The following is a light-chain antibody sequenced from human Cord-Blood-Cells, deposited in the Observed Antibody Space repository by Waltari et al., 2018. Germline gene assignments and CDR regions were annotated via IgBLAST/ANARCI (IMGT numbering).Light chain of an antibody. CDR2: DVS. V-gene: IGLV2-14*03. CDR3: SSYTSSRV. CDR1: SSDVGGYNY. Sequence: QSALTQPASVSGSPGQSIPISCPGTSSDVGGYNYVSWYQQHPGKAPKLMIYDVSNRPSGVSNRFSGSKSGNTASLTISGLQAEDEADYYCSSYTSSRVFGGGTKLTVL. J-gene: IGLJ3*02.